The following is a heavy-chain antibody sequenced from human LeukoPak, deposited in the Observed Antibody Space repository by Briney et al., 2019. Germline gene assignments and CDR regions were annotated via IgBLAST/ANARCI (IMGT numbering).Heavy chain of an antibody. D-gene: IGHD2-15*01. V-gene: IGHV3-30*02. Sequence: GGSLRLSCAASGFTFSSYGMHWVRQAPGKGLEWVAFIPYDGSSKYYADSVKGRFTISRDTSKNTLFLQMNSLRAEDTAVYYCAKDQGGPDYWGQGTLVTVSS. CDR1: GFTFSSYG. CDR2: IPYDGSSK. CDR3: AKDQGGPDY. J-gene: IGHJ4*02.